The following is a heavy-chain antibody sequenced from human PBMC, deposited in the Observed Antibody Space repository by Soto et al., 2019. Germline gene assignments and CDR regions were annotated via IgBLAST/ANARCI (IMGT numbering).Heavy chain of an antibody. D-gene: IGHD3-22*01. CDR3: AKPYYFDSGGSHYYYYYGMDV. J-gene: IGHJ6*02. Sequence: GGSLRLSCAASGFTVSSYAMSWVRQAPGKGLEWVSGFSGTGGSTFYADSVKGRFTISRDNSKNTLYLQMNSLRAEDTAVYFCAKPYYFDSGGSHYYYYYGMDVWGQGTTVTVSS. V-gene: IGHV3-23*01. CDR2: FSGTGGST. CDR1: GFTVSSYA.